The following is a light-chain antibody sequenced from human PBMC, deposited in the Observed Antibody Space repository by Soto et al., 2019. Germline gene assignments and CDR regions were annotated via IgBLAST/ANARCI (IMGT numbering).Light chain of an antibody. CDR3: QQYGSSPLT. CDR2: GAS. Sequence: EIVLTQCPGTMFLSXGERATLACRSRQRVSSRNLSWYQQKPRQAPRLXXYGASSRAYGIPDRFSGSWSGTAFTPPISRLEPEDFVVYYGQQYGSSPLTFGGGTKVDIK. J-gene: IGKJ4*01. CDR1: QRVSSRN. V-gene: IGKV3-20*01.